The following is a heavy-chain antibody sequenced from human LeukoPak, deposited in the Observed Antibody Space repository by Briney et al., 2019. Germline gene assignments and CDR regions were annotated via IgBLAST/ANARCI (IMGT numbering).Heavy chain of an antibody. J-gene: IGHJ4*02. CDR2: IYHSGST. V-gene: IGHV4-30-2*05. CDR1: GGSISSGGYY. Sequence: SQTRSLTCTVSGGSISSGGYYWGWIRQPPGKGLEWIGYIYHSGSTYYNPSLKSRVTISVDTSKNQFSLKLSSVTAADTAVYYCARGYCSGGSCYSVPYFDYWGQGTLVTVSS. CDR3: ARGYCSGGSCYSVPYFDY. D-gene: IGHD2-15*01.